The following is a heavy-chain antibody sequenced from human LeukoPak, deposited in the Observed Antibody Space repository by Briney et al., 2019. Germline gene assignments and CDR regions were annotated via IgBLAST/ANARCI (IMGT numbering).Heavy chain of an antibody. CDR2: VNQGATQK. Sequence: GGSLRLSCAASGFDFSTQWMSWVRQAPGKGLEWVAIVNQGATQKYYVDSVKGRFTISRDNAENSLYLQMNSLRAEDTAVYYCAELGITMIGGVWGKGTTVTISS. D-gene: IGHD3-10*02. CDR3: AELGITMIGGV. J-gene: IGHJ6*04. CDR1: GFDFSTQW. V-gene: IGHV3-7*01.